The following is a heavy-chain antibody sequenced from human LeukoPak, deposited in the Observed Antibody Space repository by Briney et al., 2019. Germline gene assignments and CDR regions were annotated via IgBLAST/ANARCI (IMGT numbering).Heavy chain of an antibody. CDR3: ARWPYSSSYYFDY. D-gene: IGHD6-6*01. CDR1: GFTFSDYN. Sequence: GGSLRLSCAASGFTFSDYNMNWVRQSPEQGLEWVSSITSGTTYIYYADSVRGRFTLSRDNAKNSLYLQMNSLRAEDTAVYYCARWPYSSSYYFDYWGQGTLVTVSS. V-gene: IGHV3-21*01. J-gene: IGHJ4*02. CDR2: ITSGTTYI.